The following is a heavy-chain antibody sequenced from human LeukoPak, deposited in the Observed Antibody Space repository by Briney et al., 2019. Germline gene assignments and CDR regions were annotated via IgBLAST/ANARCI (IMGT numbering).Heavy chain of an antibody. D-gene: IGHD5-18*01. Sequence: SETLSLTCTVSGGSINSYYWNWIRQPPGKGLEWIGYIYYSGSTNYNPSLKSRVTISVDTSKNQFSLKLSSVTAADTAVYYCARNVDTAMVNEYYFDYWGQGTLVTVSS. CDR1: GGSINSYY. J-gene: IGHJ4*02. CDR3: ARNVDTAMVNEYYFDY. CDR2: IYYSGST. V-gene: IGHV4-59*01.